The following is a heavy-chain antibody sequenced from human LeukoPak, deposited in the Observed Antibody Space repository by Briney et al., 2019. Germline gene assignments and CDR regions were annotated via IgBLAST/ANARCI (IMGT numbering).Heavy chain of an antibody. D-gene: IGHD2-2*02. Sequence: GGSLRLSCAASGFTFSSYLMSWVRQAPGKGLEWVANIKQDGSEKYYVDSVKGRFTISRDNAKNSLYLQMNSLRAEDTAVYYCARVPTKYQLLYGYYFDYWGQGTLVTVSS. CDR3: ARVPTKYQLLYGYYFDY. V-gene: IGHV3-7*01. J-gene: IGHJ4*02. CDR2: IKQDGSEK. CDR1: GFTFSSYL.